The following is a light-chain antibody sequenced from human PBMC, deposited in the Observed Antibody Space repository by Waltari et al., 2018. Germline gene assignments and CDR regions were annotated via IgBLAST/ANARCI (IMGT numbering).Light chain of an antibody. CDR1: SSDVGGYNY. CDR3: CSYAGSYTWV. CDR2: DVS. Sequence: QSALTQPRSVSGSPGQSVTISCTGTSSDVGGYNYVYWYQQHPGKAPKHMIYDVSKRPSGVPDRFSGSKSCNTASLTISGLQAEDEADYYCCSYAGSYTWVFGGGTKLTVL. J-gene: IGLJ3*02. V-gene: IGLV2-11*01.